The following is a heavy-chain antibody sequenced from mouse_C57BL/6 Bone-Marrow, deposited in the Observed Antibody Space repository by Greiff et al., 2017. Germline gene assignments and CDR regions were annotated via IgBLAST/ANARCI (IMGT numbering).Heavy chain of an antibody. CDR1: GFNIKDDY. CDR2: IDPENGDT. J-gene: IGHJ3*01. Sequence: EVQLQESGAELVRPGASVKLSCTASGFNIKDDYMHWVKQRPEQGLEWIGWIDPENGDTEYASKFQGKATITADTSSNTAYLQLSSLTSEDTAVYYCTTLRNDGYYPFAYWGQGTLVTVSA. CDR3: TTLRNDGYYPFAY. V-gene: IGHV14-4*01. D-gene: IGHD2-3*01.